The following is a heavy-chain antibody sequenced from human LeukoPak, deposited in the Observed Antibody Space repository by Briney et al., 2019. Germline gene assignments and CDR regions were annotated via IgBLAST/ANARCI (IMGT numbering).Heavy chain of an antibody. CDR2: INHSGST. CDR1: GGSFSGYY. Sequence: SETLSLTCAVYGGSFSGYYWSWIRQPPGKGLEWIGEINHSGSTNYNPSLKSRVTISVGTSKNQFSLKLSSVTAADTAVYYCARRIAAAKGPRDWFDPWGQGTLVTVSS. V-gene: IGHV4-34*01. CDR3: ARRIAAAKGPRDWFDP. J-gene: IGHJ5*02. D-gene: IGHD6-13*01.